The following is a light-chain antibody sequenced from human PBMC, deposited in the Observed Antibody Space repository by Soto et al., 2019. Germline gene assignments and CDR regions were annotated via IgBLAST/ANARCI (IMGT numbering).Light chain of an antibody. CDR1: SSVVGGYNY. CDR3: SSYTTSSTYV. CDR2: DVS. J-gene: IGLJ1*01. V-gene: IGLV2-14*01. Sequence: QSALTQPASVSGSPGQSITISCTGTSSVVGGYNYVSWYQQHPGKAPKLMIYDVSNRPSGVSNRFSGSKSGNMASLTISGLQAEDEADYYCSSYTTSSTYVFGTGTKVTVL.